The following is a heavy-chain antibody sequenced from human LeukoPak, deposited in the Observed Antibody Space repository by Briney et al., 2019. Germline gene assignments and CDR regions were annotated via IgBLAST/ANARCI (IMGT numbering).Heavy chain of an antibody. J-gene: IGHJ4*02. CDR1: GGSFSGYY. CDR3: ARGDFNVAAFRRVYFDY. CDR2: ISHSGST. Sequence: SETLSLTCAVYGGSFSGYYWSWIRQPPGKGLEWIGEISHSGSTNYNPSLKSRVTISVDTSKNQFSLKLSSVTAADTAVYYCARGDFNVAAFRRVYFDYWGQGTLVTVSS. D-gene: IGHD2-15*01. V-gene: IGHV4-34*01.